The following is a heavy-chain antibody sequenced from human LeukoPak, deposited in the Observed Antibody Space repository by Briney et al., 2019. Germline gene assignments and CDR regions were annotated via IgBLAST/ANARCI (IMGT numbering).Heavy chain of an antibody. Sequence: SETLSLTCTVSGGFISSSSYYWGWVRQPPGKGLEWIGSIYYSGSTYYNPSLKSRVTISVDTSKNQFSLKLSSVTAADTAVYYCARSTTLRESYDFWVDAFDIWGQGTMVTVSS. J-gene: IGHJ3*02. CDR1: GGFISSSSYY. D-gene: IGHD3-3*01. CDR2: IYYSGST. V-gene: IGHV4-39*01. CDR3: ARSTTLRESYDFWVDAFDI.